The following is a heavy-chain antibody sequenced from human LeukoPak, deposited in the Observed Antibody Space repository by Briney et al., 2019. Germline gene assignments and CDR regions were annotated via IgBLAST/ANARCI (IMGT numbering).Heavy chain of an antibody. V-gene: IGHV4-39*07. J-gene: IGHJ4*02. CDR2: IYYSGST. CDR1: GGSISSSSYY. D-gene: IGHD6-13*01. CDR3: ERDRGYSSSWFLYYFDY. Sequence: PSETLSLTCTVSGGSISSSSYYWGWIRQPPGKGLEWIGSIYYSGSTYYNPSLKSRVTISVDTSKNQFSLKLSSVTAADTAVYYCERDRGYSSSWFLYYFDYWGQGTLVTVSS.